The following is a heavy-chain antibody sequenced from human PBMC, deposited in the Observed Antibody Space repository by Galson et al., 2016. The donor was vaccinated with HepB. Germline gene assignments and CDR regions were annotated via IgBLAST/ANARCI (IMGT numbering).Heavy chain of an antibody. D-gene: IGHD2-21*02. V-gene: IGHV3-30*18. CDR3: AKGGLEVPAIVS. J-gene: IGHJ4*02. CDR2: MSYDVGHE. CDR1: GFTFSNYG. Sequence: SLRLSCAASGFTFSNYGMHWVRQAPGKGLEWVAVMSYDVGHEYYADSVKGRFTISRDNSKNTLYLQMNSLRAEDTALYFCAKGGLEVPAIVSWGQGTRVAVSS.